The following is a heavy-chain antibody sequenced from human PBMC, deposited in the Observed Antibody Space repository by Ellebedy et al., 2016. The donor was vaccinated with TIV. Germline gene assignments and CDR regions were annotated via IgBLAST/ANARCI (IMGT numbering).Heavy chain of an antibody. CDR2: INAGNGNT. CDR3: ARGPLYGSGSYPNY. J-gene: IGHJ4*02. CDR1: GYTFTSYA. V-gene: IGHV1-3*01. Sequence: AASVKVSCKASGYTFTSYAMHWVRQAPGQRLEWMGWINAGNGNTKYSQKFQGRVTITRDTSASTAYMELSSLRSEDTAVYYCARGPLYGSGSYPNYWGQGTLVTVSS. D-gene: IGHD3-10*01.